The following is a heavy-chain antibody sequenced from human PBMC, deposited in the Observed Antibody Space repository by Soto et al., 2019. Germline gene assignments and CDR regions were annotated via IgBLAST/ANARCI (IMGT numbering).Heavy chain of an antibody. V-gene: IGHV3-48*02. CDR1: GFTFSSYS. CDR3: ARGGPFRYNWFDP. D-gene: IGHD3-16*01. CDR2: ISSSSTTI. J-gene: IGHJ5*02. Sequence: EVQLVESGGGLVQPGGSLRLSCAASGFTFSSYSMNWVRQAPGKGLEWVSFISSSSTTIYYADSVKGRFTISRDNAKNSLYLQMNSLRDEDTAVYYCARGGPFRYNWFDPWGQGTLITVSS.